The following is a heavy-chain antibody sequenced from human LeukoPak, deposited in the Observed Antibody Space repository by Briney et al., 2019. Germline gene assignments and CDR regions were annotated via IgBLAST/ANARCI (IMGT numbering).Heavy chain of an antibody. Sequence: ASVKVSCKASGYPFIDKYIHWVRQATGQGLEWMGWMNPNSGNTGYAQKFQGRVTITRNTSISTAYMELSSLRSEDTAVYYCARGYGGSYPYWGQGTLVTVSS. CDR1: GYPFIDKY. V-gene: IGHV1-8*03. CDR3: ARGYGGSYPY. CDR2: MNPNSGNT. D-gene: IGHD1-26*01. J-gene: IGHJ4*02.